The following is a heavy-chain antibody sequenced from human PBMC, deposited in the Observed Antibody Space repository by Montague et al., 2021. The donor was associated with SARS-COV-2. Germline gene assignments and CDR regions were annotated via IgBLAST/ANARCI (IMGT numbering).Heavy chain of an antibody. Sequence: TLSLTCTVSGDSIKSGNYYWSLIRQPAGKVLEFVGRISSSGSPYSSSSLRGRVIISIDSSNHQSSLMLTSLTAADTAVYYCARSRLFNLTYYKGGFDVWGQGAMVAVSS. CDR3: ARSRLFNLTYYKGGFDV. CDR1: GDSIKSGNYY. CDR2: ISSSGSP. V-gene: IGHV4-61*02. D-gene: IGHD3-10*01. J-gene: IGHJ3*01.